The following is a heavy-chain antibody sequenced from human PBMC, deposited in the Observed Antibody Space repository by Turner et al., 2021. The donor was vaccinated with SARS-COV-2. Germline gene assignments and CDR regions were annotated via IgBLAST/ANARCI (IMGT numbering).Heavy chain of an antibody. D-gene: IGHD4-17*01. CDR1: GYTFTGYY. Sequence: QVQLVQSGAEVKKPGASVTVSCKASGYTFTGYYMHWVRQAPGQGLEWMVWINPNSGGTNYAQKFQGRVTMTRDTSISTAYLELSRLRSDDTAVYYCARGASVTPDRYYYYYFGMDVWGQGTTVTVSS. J-gene: IGHJ6*02. CDR2: INPNSGGT. V-gene: IGHV1-2*02. CDR3: ARGASVTPDRYYYYYFGMDV.